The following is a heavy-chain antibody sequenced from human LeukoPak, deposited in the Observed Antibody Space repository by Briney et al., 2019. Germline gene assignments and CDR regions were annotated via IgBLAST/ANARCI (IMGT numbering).Heavy chain of an antibody. CDR1: GFTFSSYG. Sequence: GGCLSLSRAASGFTFSSYGMHWVRQAPGKGLDWVAGIWYDGSNKYYADSVKGRFTISRDNSKNSLYLQMNRLRADDTAAYYGARDSVLVTHNWFDPWGQGTLVTVSS. J-gene: IGHJ5*02. V-gene: IGHV3-33*01. CDR3: ARDSVLVTHNWFDP. D-gene: IGHD3-22*01. CDR2: IWYDGSNK.